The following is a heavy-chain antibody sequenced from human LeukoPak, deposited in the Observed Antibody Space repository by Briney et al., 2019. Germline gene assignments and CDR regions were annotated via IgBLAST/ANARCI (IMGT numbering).Heavy chain of an antibody. Sequence: PSQTLSLTCAISGDSVSSNSAAWNWIRQSPSRGLEWLGRTYYRSKWYNDYAVSVKSRITINPDTSKNQFSLQLNSVTPEDAAVYYCAREAGDPLIYYYYYGMDVWGQGTAVTVSS. CDR1: GDSVSSNSAA. CDR3: AREAGDPLIYYYYYGMDV. V-gene: IGHV6-1*01. D-gene: IGHD7-27*01. J-gene: IGHJ6*02. CDR2: TYYRSKWYN.